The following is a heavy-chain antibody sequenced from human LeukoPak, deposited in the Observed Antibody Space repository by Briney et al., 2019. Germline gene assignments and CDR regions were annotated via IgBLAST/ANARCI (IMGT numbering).Heavy chain of an antibody. V-gene: IGHV4-59*01. J-gene: IGHJ3*02. CDR3: ARAGDIVVVPAAIGNAFDI. CDR2: INYSGST. Sequence: SETLSLTCTVSGGSISSYYWSWIRQPPGKGLEWIGYINYSGSTNYNPSLKSRVTISVDTSKNQFSLKLSSVTAADTVVYYCARAGDIVVVPAAIGNAFDIWGQGTMVTVSS. CDR1: GGSISSYY. D-gene: IGHD2-2*02.